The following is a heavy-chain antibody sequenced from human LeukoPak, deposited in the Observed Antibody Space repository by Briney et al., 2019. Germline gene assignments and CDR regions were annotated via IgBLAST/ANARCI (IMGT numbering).Heavy chain of an antibody. V-gene: IGHV3-72*01. Sequence: GGSLRLSCAASGFTFSDLYMDWVRQAPGKGLEWVGRTRNKANSYTTEYAASVKGRFTISRDDSKNSLFLQMSSLKTEDTAVYYCARSPSWGGPDLHYYMDVWGKGTTVTVSS. CDR2: TRNKANSYTT. J-gene: IGHJ6*03. CDR3: ARSPSWGGPDLHYYMDV. D-gene: IGHD3-16*01. CDR1: GFTFSDLY.